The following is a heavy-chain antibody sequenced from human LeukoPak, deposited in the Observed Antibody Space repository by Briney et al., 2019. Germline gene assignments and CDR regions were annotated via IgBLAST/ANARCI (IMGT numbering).Heavy chain of an antibody. CDR2: INPNSGGT. D-gene: IGHD3-22*01. V-gene: IGHV1-2*02. CDR1: GYTFTGYY. CDR3: AREGPHYDSSGYYGGWFDP. J-gene: IGHJ5*02. Sequence: ASVKVSCKASGYTFTGYYMHWVRQAPGQGLEWMGWINPNSGGTNYAQKFQGRVTMTRDTSISTAYMELSRLRSDDMAVYYCAREGPHYDSSGYYGGWFDPWGQGTLVTVSS.